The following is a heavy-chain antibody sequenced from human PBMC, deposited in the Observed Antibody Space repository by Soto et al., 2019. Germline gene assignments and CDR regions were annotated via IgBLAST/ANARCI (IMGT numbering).Heavy chain of an antibody. D-gene: IGHD2-2*01. J-gene: IGHJ5*02. CDR1: GGSISSYY. V-gene: IGHV4-4*07. CDR3: ARDSYCSSTSCYPWFDP. CDR2: IYTSGGT. Sequence: QVQLQESGPGLVKPSETLSLTCTVSGGSISSYYWSWIRQPAGKGLEWIGRIYTSGGTNYNPSLKSRVTMSVDTSKNQFSLKLSSVTAADTAVYYCARDSYCSSTSCYPWFDPWGQGTLVTVSS.